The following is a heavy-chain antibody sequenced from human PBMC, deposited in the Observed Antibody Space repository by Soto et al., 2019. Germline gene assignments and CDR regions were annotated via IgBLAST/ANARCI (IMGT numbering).Heavy chain of an antibody. CDR2: IDWDDDR. V-gene: IGHV2-70*17. J-gene: IGHJ6*02. Sequence: SGPTLVNPTPTLTLTCTFSGFSLSSSGMCVSWIRQPPGKALEWLARIDWDDDRFYSTSLKTRLNISKDTSKNQVVLTMTNMDPADTGTYFCARDSRGYSPPYYYYGIDVWGQGTTVTVSS. CDR3: ARDSRGYSPPYYYYGIDV. CDR1: GFSLSSSGMC. D-gene: IGHD5-18*01.